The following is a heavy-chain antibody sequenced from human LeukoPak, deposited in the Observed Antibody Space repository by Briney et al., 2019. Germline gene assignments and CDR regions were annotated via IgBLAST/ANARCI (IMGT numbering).Heavy chain of an antibody. V-gene: IGHV3-74*01. CDR2: INSDGSST. Sequence: GGSLRLSCAGSGFTFSQSWMHWVRQAPGKGLVWVSRINSDGSSTTYGDSVKGRFTISRDNAKNSLYLQMNSLRAEDTALYYCAKDWSLDYWGQGTLVTVSS. J-gene: IGHJ4*02. CDR1: GFTFSQSW. CDR3: AKDWSLDY.